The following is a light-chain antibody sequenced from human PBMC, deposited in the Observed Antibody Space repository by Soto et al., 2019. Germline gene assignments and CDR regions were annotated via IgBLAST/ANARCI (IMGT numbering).Light chain of an antibody. V-gene: IGLV2-14*01. CDR1: SSDVGAYNY. J-gene: IGLJ3*02. CDR3: SSYTTATTRV. CDR2: DVS. Sequence: QSVLTQPASVSGSPGQSITISCTGNSSDVGAYNYVSWYQQHPGKAPKLLIFDVSNRPSGVSNRFSGSKSGNTASLTISGLQAEDEADYYCSSYTTATTRVFGGGTKVTVL.